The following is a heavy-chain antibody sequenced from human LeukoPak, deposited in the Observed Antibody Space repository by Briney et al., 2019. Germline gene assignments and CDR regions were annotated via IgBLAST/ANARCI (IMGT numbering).Heavy chain of an antibody. J-gene: IGHJ4*02. D-gene: IGHD3-3*01. CDR1: GFTFSSYA. CDR3: ARDHYDFWSGSLDY. V-gene: IGHV3-30*09. Sequence: GGSLRLSCAASGFTFSSYALHWVRQAPGKGLEWVAGISHDGRNKYYADSVKGRFAISKDNSRYTLYLQMNSLRAEDTAVYYCARDHYDFWSGSLDYWGQGTLVTVSS. CDR2: ISHDGRNK.